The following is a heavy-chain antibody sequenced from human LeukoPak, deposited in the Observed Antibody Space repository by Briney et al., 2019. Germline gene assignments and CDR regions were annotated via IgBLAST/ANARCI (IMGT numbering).Heavy chain of an antibody. D-gene: IGHD1-1*01. Sequence: PGGSLRPSCAASGFTFSDYDMHWVRQATGKGLEWISAIGTAGDTYYTGSAKGRFTISRENAKNSLYLQMNSLRAGDTAVYYCAGVAKERVGGVYYFDYWGQGTLVTVSS. CDR3: AGVAKERVGGVYYFDY. J-gene: IGHJ4*02. CDR2: IGTAGDT. V-gene: IGHV3-13*01. CDR1: GFTFSDYD.